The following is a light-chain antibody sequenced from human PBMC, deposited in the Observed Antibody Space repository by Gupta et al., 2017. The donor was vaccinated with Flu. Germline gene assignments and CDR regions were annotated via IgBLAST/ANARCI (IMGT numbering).Light chain of an antibody. CDR2: DAS. J-gene: IGKJ4*01. V-gene: IGKV1-39*01. CDR3: QQRYNTPLT. CDR1: QSINTY. Sequence: DIQMTQSPSSLSASVGDRVTITCRASQSINTYLSWYQQEPGKAPNLLIYDASSLQSGVPSRFSGSGSGTDFTLTISTLQPEDFATYYCQQRYNTPLTFGGGTKVEI.